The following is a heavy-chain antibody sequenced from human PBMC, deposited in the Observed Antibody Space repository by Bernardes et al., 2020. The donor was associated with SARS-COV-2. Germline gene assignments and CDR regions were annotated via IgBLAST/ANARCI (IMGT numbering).Heavy chain of an antibody. Sequence: GGSLRLSCAASGFTFSSYGMHWVRQAPGKGLEWVAVISYDGSNKYYADSVKGRFTISRDNSKNTLYLQMNSLRAEDTAVYYCARDDKYYDILTGYYIRVVDYYYYGMDVWGQGTTVTVSS. D-gene: IGHD3-9*01. CDR3: ARDDKYYDILTGYYIRVVDYYYYGMDV. V-gene: IGHV3-30*03. CDR1: GFTFSSYG. J-gene: IGHJ6*02. CDR2: ISYDGSNK.